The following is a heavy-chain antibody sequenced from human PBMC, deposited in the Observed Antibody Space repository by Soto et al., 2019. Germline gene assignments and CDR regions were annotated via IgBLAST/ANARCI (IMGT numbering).Heavy chain of an antibody. CDR3: ARDTAMVVGYYYYYGMDV. D-gene: IGHD5-18*01. CDR1: GDSVSSNSAA. CDR2: TYYRSKWYN. J-gene: IGHJ6*02. V-gene: IGHV6-1*01. Sequence: SQTLSLTCAISGDSVSSNSAAWNWIRQSPSRGLEWLGRTYYRSKWYNDYAVSVKSRITINPDTSKNRFSLQLNSVTPEDTAVYYCARDTAMVVGYYYYYGMDVWGQGTTVTVSS.